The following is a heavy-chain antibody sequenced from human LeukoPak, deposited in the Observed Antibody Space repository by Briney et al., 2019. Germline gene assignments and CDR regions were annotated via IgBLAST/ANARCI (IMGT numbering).Heavy chain of an antibody. CDR1: GFTFDDYA. J-gene: IGHJ3*02. Sequence: GRSLRLSCAASGFTFDDYAMHWVRQAPGKGLEWVSAISGSGGSTYYADSVKGRFTISRDNSKNTLYLQMNSLRAEDTAVYYCAKSYYDFWSGKPDAFDIWGQGTMVTVSS. V-gene: IGHV3-23*01. CDR2: ISGSGGST. CDR3: AKSYYDFWSGKPDAFDI. D-gene: IGHD3-3*01.